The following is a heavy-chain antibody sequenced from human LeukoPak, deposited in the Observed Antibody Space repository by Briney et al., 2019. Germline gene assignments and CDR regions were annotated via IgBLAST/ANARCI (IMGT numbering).Heavy chain of an antibody. CDR3: ARDYDIWSGYFSLDP. D-gene: IGHD3-3*01. J-gene: IGHJ5*02. V-gene: IGHV3-21*01. CDR1: GFTFSSYS. Sequence: GGSLRLSCAASGFTFSSYSMNWVRQAPGEGLGWVSSISSSSSYIYYADSVKGRCTISRDNAKNSLYLQMNSLRAEDTAVYYCARDYDIWSGYFSLDPWGQGTLVTVSS. CDR2: ISSSSSYI.